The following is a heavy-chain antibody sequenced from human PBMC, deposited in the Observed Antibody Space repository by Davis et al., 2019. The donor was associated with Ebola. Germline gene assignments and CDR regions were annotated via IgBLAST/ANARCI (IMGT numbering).Heavy chain of an antibody. CDR2: ISSSSSYI. J-gene: IGHJ3*02. CDR1: AFTFSTYW. Sequence: GGSLRLSCAASAFTFSTYWMNWVRQAPGKGLEWVSSISSSSSYIYYADSVKGRFTISRDNAKNSLYLQMNSLRAEDTAVYYCARDVQYGSELAAFDIWGQGTMVTVSS. CDR3: ARDVQYGSELAAFDI. D-gene: IGHD3-10*01. V-gene: IGHV3-21*01.